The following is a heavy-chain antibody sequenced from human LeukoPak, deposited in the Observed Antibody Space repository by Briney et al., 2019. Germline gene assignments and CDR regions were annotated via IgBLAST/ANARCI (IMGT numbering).Heavy chain of an antibody. Sequence: GGSLRLSCAASGFTFSSYGMSWVRKAPGKGLEWVANIKEDGSQKYYVDSVKGRFTISRDNAKNSLYLQMNSLRAEDTAVYYCARSPAVTNFDYWGQGTLVTVSS. CDR3: ARSPAVTNFDY. J-gene: IGHJ4*02. D-gene: IGHD4-17*01. CDR2: IKEDGSQK. CDR1: GFTFSSYG. V-gene: IGHV3-7*01.